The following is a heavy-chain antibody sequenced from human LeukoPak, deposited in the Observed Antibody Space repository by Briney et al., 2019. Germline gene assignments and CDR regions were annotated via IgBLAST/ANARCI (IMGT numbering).Heavy chain of an antibody. J-gene: IGHJ3*02. D-gene: IGHD6-13*01. CDR2: INPSSGGT. Sequence: QAGGSLRLSCAASGLTFSNYAMNWVRQAPGKGLEWVSAINPSSGGTYYADSVKGRFTISRDNFKTTLSLQMNSLRAEDTAVYYCAKAYSSSSPGAFDIWGQGTMVTVSS. CDR1: GLTFSNYA. CDR3: AKAYSSSSPGAFDI. V-gene: IGHV3-23*01.